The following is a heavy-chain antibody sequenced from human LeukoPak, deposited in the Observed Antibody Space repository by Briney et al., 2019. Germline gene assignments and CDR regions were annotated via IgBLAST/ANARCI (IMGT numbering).Heavy chain of an antibody. J-gene: IGHJ3*02. Sequence: GASVKVSCKASGYTFTSYAMNWVRQAPGQGLEWMGWINTNTGNPTYAQGFTGRFVFSLDTSVSTAYLQISSLKAEDTAVYYCARPMWDHDYGDYDSENDAFDIWGQGTMVTVSS. CDR2: INTNTGNP. CDR3: ARPMWDHDYGDYDSENDAFDI. CDR1: GYTFTSYA. V-gene: IGHV7-4-1*02. D-gene: IGHD4-17*01.